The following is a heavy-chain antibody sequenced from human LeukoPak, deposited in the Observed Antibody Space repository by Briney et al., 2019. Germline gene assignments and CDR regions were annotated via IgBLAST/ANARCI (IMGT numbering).Heavy chain of an antibody. J-gene: IGHJ4*02. V-gene: IGHV4-59*01. CDR2: IYYSGSA. CDR1: GSSLSGFQ. D-gene: IGHD6-19*01. CDR3: ARYPYSSGTYFFDS. Sequence: TSETLSLTCTVSGSSLSGFQWSWIRQPPGQGLEWIGFIYYSGSANYNPSLQSRVTMSVDTSKNHFSLKLNSVTAADTAVYYCARYPYSSGTYFFDSWGQGTLVTVSS.